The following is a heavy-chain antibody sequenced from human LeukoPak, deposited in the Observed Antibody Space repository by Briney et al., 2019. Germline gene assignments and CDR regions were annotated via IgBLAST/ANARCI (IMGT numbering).Heavy chain of an antibody. CDR2: INHSGST. CDR3: ARALREYGSGSYYYGMDV. CDR1: GGSFSGYY. V-gene: IGHV4-34*01. D-gene: IGHD3-10*01. Sequence: SETLSLTCAVYGGSFSGYYWSWIRQPPGKGLEWIGEINHSGSTNYNPSLKSRVTISVDTSKNQFSLKLSSVTAADTAVYYCARALREYGSGSYYYGMDVWGQGTAVTVSS. J-gene: IGHJ6*02.